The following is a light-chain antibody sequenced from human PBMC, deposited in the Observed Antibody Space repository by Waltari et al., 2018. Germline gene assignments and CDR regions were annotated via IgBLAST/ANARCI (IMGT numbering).Light chain of an antibody. CDR1: ELGNKF. CDR2: QDD. CDR3: QAWDRTTAV. V-gene: IGLV3-1*01. J-gene: IGLJ2*01. Sequence: SYELSQPPSESVSPGQTAVISCPGEELGNKFVWWYPQKPGQSPVLVLYQDDKRPSGIPERFSGSNAGTRATLIIVGTQPMDEADYYCQAWDRTTAVFGGGTKLTVL.